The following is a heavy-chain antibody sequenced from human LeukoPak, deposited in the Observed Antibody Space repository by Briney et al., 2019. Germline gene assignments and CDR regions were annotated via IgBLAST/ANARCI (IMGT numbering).Heavy chain of an antibody. J-gene: IGHJ4*02. D-gene: IGHD3-10*01. CDR2: INPKSGGT. CDR1: GYTFTGYY. Sequence: ASVKVSCKASGYTFTGYYMHCVRQAPGQGLEWMGWINPKSGGTNYAQKFQGRVTMTRDTSINTAYTELTSLRSDDTAVYYCARVIGFGELSLGYWGQGTLVTVSS. CDR3: ARVIGFGELSLGY. V-gene: IGHV1-2*02.